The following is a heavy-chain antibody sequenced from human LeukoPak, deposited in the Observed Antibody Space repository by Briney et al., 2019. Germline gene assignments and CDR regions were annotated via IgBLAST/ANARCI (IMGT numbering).Heavy chain of an antibody. CDR3: ARARPHYYYMDV. CDR2: IYYSGST. V-gene: IGHV4-59*01. J-gene: IGHJ6*03. Sequence: SETLSLTCTVSGGSISSYYWSWIRQPPGKGLEWIGYIYYSGSTNYNPSLKSRVTISVDTSKNQFSLKLSSVTAADTAVYYCARARPHYYYMDVWGKGTTVTISS. CDR1: GGSISSYY.